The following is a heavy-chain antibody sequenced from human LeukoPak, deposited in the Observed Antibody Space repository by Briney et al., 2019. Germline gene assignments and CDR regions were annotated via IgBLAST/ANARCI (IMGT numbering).Heavy chain of an antibody. V-gene: IGHV4-39*01. Sequence: SETLSLTCSVPGGSISSSSYYRGWIRQPPGKGLEWIGSIYYSGSTYYNPSLKSRVTISVDTSKNQFSLKLSSVTAADTAVYYCARQDNWNDVGFDYWGQGTLVTVSS. CDR1: GGSISSSSYY. J-gene: IGHJ4*02. CDR2: IYYSGST. D-gene: IGHD1-20*01. CDR3: ARQDNWNDVGFDY.